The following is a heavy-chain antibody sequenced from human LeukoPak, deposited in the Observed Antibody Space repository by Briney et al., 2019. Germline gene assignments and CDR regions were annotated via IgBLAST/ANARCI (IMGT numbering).Heavy chain of an antibody. CDR1: GGSFSGYY. CDR2: INHSGST. Sequence: PSETLSLTCAVYGGSFSGYYWSWIRQPPGKGLEWIGEINHSGSTNYNPSLKSRVTISVDTSKNQFSLKLSSVTAADTAVYYCVRGGWYVDFWGRGTLVTVSS. V-gene: IGHV4-34*01. J-gene: IGHJ2*01. CDR3: VRGGWYVDF.